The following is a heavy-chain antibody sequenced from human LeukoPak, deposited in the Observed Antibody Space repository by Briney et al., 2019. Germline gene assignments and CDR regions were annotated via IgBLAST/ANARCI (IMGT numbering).Heavy chain of an antibody. CDR3: ASLNYYGSGENDY. V-gene: IGHV3-48*01. J-gene: IGHJ4*02. Sequence: GGSLRLSCAASGFTFSDYYMNWVRQAPGKGREWVSYITSSSITIYYADSVKGRFIISRDNAKNSLYLQMNSLRADDTAVYYCASLNYYGSGENDYWGQGNLVTVSS. CDR2: ITSSSITI. D-gene: IGHD3-10*01. CDR1: GFTFSDYY.